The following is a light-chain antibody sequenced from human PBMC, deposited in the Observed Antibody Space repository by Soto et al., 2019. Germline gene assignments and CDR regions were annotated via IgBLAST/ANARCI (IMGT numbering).Light chain of an antibody. V-gene: IGKV1-5*03. CDR1: QSISIW. CDR3: QNYNSFSRWT. Sequence: DIQMTQSPSTLSASVGDRVTITCRASQSISIWLAWHQQKPGEAPKVLIYMAYSLEEGVPSRFSGSGSGTEFTLTIRSLQPDDFATYYCQNYNSFSRWTFGQGTKG. CDR2: MAY. J-gene: IGKJ1*01.